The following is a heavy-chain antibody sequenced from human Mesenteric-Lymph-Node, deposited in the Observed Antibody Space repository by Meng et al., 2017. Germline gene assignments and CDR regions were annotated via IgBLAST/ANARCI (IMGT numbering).Heavy chain of an antibody. Sequence: KVSCKGSGYSFATYWIGWVRQMPGRGLEWMGIIYPGDSDTRYSPSFQGQVTISADKAISTVYLQWSSLKASDTAMYYCARQETSGSYLQAFDYWGQGTLVTVSS. CDR1: GYSFATYW. CDR2: IYPGDSDT. CDR3: ARQETSGSYLQAFDY. J-gene: IGHJ4*02. D-gene: IGHD1-26*01. V-gene: IGHV5-51*01.